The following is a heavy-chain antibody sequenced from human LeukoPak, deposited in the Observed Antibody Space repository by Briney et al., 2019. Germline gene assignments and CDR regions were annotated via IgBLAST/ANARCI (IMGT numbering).Heavy chain of an antibody. V-gene: IGHV3-11*01. CDR1: GFSFRDYY. CDR2: ISNSGTSI. D-gene: IGHD2-15*01. CDR3: AISAATILPFDF. J-gene: IGHJ5*01. Sequence: KAGGSLRLSCAASGFSFRDYYIGWLRQAPGKGLEWVSYISNSGTSIYYADSVKGRFTISRDNTKNSLYLQMSSLRTEDTALYYCAISAATILPFDFWGQGTLVTVSP.